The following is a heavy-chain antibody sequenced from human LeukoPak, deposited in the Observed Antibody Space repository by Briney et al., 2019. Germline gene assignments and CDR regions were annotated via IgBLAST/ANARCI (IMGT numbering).Heavy chain of an antibody. CDR2: ISGSGGSI. CDR1: GFTFSNYA. V-gene: IGHV3-23*01. D-gene: IGHD3-10*01. J-gene: IGHJ4*02. CDR3: ARTRVLLWFGELFSYFDY. Sequence: GGSLRLSCAASGFTFSNYAMTWVRQAPGRGLEWVSLISGSGGSIYYADSVKGRFTISRDNSKNTLYLQMNSLRAEDSALYYCARTRVLLWFGELFSYFDYWGQGTLVTVSS.